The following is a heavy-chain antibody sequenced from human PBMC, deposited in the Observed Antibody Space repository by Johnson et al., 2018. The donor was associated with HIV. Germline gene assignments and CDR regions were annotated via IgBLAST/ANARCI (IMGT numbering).Heavy chain of an antibody. Sequence: VQLVESGGGLVKPGGSLRLSCAASGFTFSDYYMSWIRQAPGKGLEWVSYISSSGSTIYYADSVKGRFTISRDNTKNSLYLQMNSLRAEDMAVYYCARGENYYDSSGYWDDAFDIWGQGTMVTVSS. CDR1: GFTFSDYY. V-gene: IGHV3-11*04. D-gene: IGHD3-22*01. CDR2: ISSSGSTI. CDR3: ARGENYYDSSGYWDDAFDI. J-gene: IGHJ3*02.